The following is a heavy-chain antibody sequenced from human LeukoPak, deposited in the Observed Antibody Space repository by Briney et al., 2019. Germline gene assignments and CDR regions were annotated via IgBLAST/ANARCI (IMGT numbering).Heavy chain of an antibody. Sequence: PGGSLRLSCAASGFTFSSYAMSWVRQAPGKGLEWISGISGTGGNTYYTDSVKGRFTISRDNSKNTLYLQMNSLRAEDTAVYFCARQNTGMSYDAFDIWGQGTMVTVSS. D-gene: IGHD1-26*01. J-gene: IGHJ3*02. CDR2: ISGTGGNT. V-gene: IGHV3-23*01. CDR1: GFTFSSYA. CDR3: ARQNTGMSYDAFDI.